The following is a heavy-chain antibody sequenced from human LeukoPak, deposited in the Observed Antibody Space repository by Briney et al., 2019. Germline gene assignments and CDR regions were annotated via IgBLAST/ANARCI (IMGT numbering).Heavy chain of an antibody. V-gene: IGHV4-39*01. D-gene: IGHD2-2*01. CDR2: IYYSGST. J-gene: IGHJ5*02. CDR3: ARRYCSSTSCYFGQEAYWFDP. Sequence: PSETLSLTCTVSGGSISSSSYYWGWIRQPPGKGLEWIGSIYYSGSTYYNPSLKSRVTISVDTSKNQFSLKLSSVTAADTAVYYCARRYCSSTSCYFGQEAYWFDPGAREPWSPSPQ. CDR1: GGSISSSSYY.